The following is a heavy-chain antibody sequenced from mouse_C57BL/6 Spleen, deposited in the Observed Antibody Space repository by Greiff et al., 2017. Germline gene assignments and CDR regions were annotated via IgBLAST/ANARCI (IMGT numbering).Heavy chain of an antibody. V-gene: IGHV1-52*01. CDR1: GYTFTSYW. CDR3: ARGDYYYGSSYYWYFDV. CDR2: IDPSDSET. D-gene: IGHD1-1*01. J-gene: IGHJ1*03. Sequence: VQLQQPGAELVRPGSSVKLSCKASGYTFTSYWMHWVKQRPIQGLEWIGNIDPSDSETHYNQKFKDKATLTVDKSSSTADMQLSSLTSEDSAVYYCARGDYYYGSSYYWYFDVWGTGTTVTVSS.